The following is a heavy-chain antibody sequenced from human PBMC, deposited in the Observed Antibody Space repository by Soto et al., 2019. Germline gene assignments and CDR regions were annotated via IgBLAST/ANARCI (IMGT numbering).Heavy chain of an antibody. Sequence: QITLKESGPTLVKPTQTLTLTCTVSGFSLNSSGVGVGWIRQPPGKALEWLALIYWNDEMHYSPSLKSRLTITEDASKHQVVLTVTNMDPVDTATYYCAHRRFAKYRSLPADFDYWGQGILVTVSS. CDR2: IYWNDEM. CDR3: AHRRFAKYRSLPADFDY. V-gene: IGHV2-5*01. D-gene: IGHD6-13*01. J-gene: IGHJ4*02. CDR1: GFSLNSSGVG.